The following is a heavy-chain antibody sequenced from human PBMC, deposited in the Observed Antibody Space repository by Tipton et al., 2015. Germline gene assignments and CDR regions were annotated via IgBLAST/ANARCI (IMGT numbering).Heavy chain of an antibody. Sequence: GLVKPSETLSLTCTVSGGSVSSGSAYHWSWIRQPPGKGLEWIGNIDYSGTKDYNPSLKIRVTISLDTSKNQFSLKLSSVTAADTAVYYCARDLEHGMDVWGQGTTVTVSS. V-gene: IGHV4-61*01. CDR2: IDYSGTK. CDR1: GGSVSSGSAYH. CDR3: ARDLEHGMDV. J-gene: IGHJ6*02. D-gene: IGHD5-24*01.